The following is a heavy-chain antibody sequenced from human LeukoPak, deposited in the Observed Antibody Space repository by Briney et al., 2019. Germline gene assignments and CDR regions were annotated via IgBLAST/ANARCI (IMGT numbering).Heavy chain of an antibody. CDR2: INPKSGGT. CDR3: ARGRFYTSGSYYNRLDY. V-gene: IGHV1-2*02. Sequence: ASVKVSCKASGYTFTGYYMHWVRQAPGQGLEWMGWINPKSGGTNYAQQFQGRVTMTRDTSISTAYMELSRLRCDDTAIYYCARGRFYTSGSYYNRLDYWGQGTLVTVSS. CDR1: GYTFTGYY. D-gene: IGHD3-10*01. J-gene: IGHJ4*02.